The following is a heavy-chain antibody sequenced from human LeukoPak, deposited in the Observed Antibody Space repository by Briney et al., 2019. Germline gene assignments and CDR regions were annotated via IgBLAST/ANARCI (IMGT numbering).Heavy chain of an antibody. D-gene: IGHD2-21*02. CDR1: GFTFSSYS. Sequence: GGSLRLSCAASGFTFSSYSMNWVRQAPGKGLEWVSSISSSSSYIYYADSVKGRFTISRDNAKNSLYLQMNSLRAEDTTVYYCARDLTAIGAFDIWGQGTMVTVSS. J-gene: IGHJ3*02. CDR3: ARDLTAIGAFDI. V-gene: IGHV3-21*01. CDR2: ISSSSSYI.